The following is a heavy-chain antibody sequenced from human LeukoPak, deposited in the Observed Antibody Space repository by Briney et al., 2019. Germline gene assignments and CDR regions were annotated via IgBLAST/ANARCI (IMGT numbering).Heavy chain of an antibody. Sequence: GGSLRLSCAASGFTFSSYSMNWVRQAPGKGLEWVSAIGSSGTYIYYADCVKGRFTISRDNAKNSLSLQMNSLRAEDTAAYYCLPTAEKIDSWGQGTLVTVSS. CDR1: GFTFSSYS. CDR2: IGSSGTYI. J-gene: IGHJ4*02. V-gene: IGHV3-21*01. CDR3: LPTAEKIDS. D-gene: IGHD4-17*01.